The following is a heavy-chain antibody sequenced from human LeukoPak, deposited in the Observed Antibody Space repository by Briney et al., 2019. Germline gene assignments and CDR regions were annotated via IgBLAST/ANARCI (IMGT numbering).Heavy chain of an antibody. J-gene: IGHJ4*02. CDR2: FDPEEGET. CDR3: ATDPGYCTNGVCYPTFHY. D-gene: IGHD2-8*01. V-gene: IGHV1-24*01. Sequence: GASVKVSCKVSGYTLTELSMHWVRQAPGKGLEWMGGFDPEEGETIYAQKFQGRVTMTEDTSTDTAYMELSSLRSEDTAVYYCATDPGYCTNGVCYPTFHYWGQGTLVTVSS. CDR1: GYTLTELS.